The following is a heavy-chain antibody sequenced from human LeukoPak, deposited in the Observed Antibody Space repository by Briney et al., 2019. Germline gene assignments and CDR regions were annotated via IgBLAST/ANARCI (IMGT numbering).Heavy chain of an antibody. Sequence: SVKVSCKASGGTFSSYAISWERQAPGQGLEWMGRIIPIFGTANYAQKFQGRVTITTDESTSTAYMELSSLRSEDTAVYYCAVYYYDSSGPSGYYFDYWGQGTLVTVSS. CDR3: AVYYYDSSGPSGYYFDY. D-gene: IGHD3-22*01. V-gene: IGHV1-69*05. CDR1: GGTFSSYA. CDR2: IIPIFGTA. J-gene: IGHJ4*02.